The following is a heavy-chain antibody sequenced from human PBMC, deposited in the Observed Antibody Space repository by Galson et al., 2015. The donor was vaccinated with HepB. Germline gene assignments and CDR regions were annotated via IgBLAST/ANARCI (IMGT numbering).Heavy chain of an antibody. CDR3: AKDEGGPQGWFDP. CDR2: ISYDGGNK. Sequence: SLRLSCAASGFTFSSYGMHWVRQAPGKGLEWVAVISYDGGNKYYADSVKGRFTISRDNSKNTLYLQMNSLRAEDTAVYYCAKDEGGPQGWFDPWGQGTLVTVSS. CDR1: GFTFSSYG. D-gene: IGHD1-26*01. J-gene: IGHJ5*02. V-gene: IGHV3-30*18.